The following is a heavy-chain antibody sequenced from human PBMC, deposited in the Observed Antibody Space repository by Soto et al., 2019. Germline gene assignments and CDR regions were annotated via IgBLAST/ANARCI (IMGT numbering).Heavy chain of an antibody. CDR3: ARDYGDYQFDY. CDR2: IYYRGTT. D-gene: IGHD4-17*01. J-gene: IGHJ4*02. V-gene: IGHV4-39*02. CDR1: GGSISSSSYY. Sequence: PSETLSLTCTVSGGSISSSSYYWGWIRQPPGKGLEWIGNIYYRGTTYHNPSLKSRVTISVDTSKNQFSLKLASVTAADTAVYYCARDYGDYQFDYWGQGTLVTVSS.